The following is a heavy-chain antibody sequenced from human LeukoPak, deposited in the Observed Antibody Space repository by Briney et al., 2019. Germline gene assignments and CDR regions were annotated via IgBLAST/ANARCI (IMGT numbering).Heavy chain of an antibody. CDR3: ARPPYSSGTFDL. CDR1: GFTFSKYW. J-gene: IGHJ2*01. D-gene: IGHD6-19*01. Sequence: GGSLRLSCVASGFTFSKYWMHWVRQPPGKGLVWVSRIDTDGTSTIYADSVKGRFTISRDNAENTLYLQMNSLRVEDTGVYYCARPPYSSGTFDLWGRGTLVTVSP. V-gene: IGHV3-74*01. CDR2: IDTDGTST.